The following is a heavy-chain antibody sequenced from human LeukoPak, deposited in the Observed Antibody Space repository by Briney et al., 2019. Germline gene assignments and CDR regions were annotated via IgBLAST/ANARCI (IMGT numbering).Heavy chain of an antibody. Sequence: PSETLSLTCTVSGGSISSYYWSWIRQPAGKGLEWIGRIYTSGSTNYNPSLKSRVTMSVDTSKNQFSLKLSSVTAADTAVYYCARDVIDFWSGHTDYHFDYWGQGTLVTVSS. V-gene: IGHV4-4*07. CDR2: IYTSGST. J-gene: IGHJ4*02. CDR3: ARDVIDFWSGHTDYHFDY. D-gene: IGHD3-3*01. CDR1: GGSISSYY.